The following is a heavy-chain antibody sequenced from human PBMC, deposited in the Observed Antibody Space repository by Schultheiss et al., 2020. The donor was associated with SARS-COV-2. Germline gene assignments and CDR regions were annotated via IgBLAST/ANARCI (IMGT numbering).Heavy chain of an antibody. CDR1: GFTFSSHS. CDR2: IWYDGSNK. V-gene: IGHV3-33*08. Sequence: GSLRLSCAASGFTFSSHSMHWVRQAPGKGLEWVAVIWYDGSNKYYADSVKGRFTISRDNAKNSLYLQMNSLRAEDTAVYYCARDGTPADYDFWSGSNRADAFDIWGQGTMVTVSS. CDR3: ARDGTPADYDFWSGSNRADAFDI. J-gene: IGHJ3*02. D-gene: IGHD3-3*01.